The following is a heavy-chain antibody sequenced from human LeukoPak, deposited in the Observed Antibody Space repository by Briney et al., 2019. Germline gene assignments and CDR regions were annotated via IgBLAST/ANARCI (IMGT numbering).Heavy chain of an antibody. CDR3: ARDLGNYDRGTSYFDH. CDR1: GFTFSSYG. Sequence: GGSLRLSCAASGFTFSSYGMHWVRQAPGKGLEWVAVISYDGSNKYYADSVKGRFTISRDNSKNTVYLQMNSLRDEDTAVYYCARDLGNYDRGTSYFDHWGQGTLVIVSS. D-gene: IGHD3-16*01. J-gene: IGHJ4*02. V-gene: IGHV3-30*03. CDR2: ISYDGSNK.